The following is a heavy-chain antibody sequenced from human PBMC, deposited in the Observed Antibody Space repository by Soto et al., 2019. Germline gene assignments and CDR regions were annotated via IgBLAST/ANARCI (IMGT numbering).Heavy chain of an antibody. Sequence: GVSLRLSCAASGFTFSTYGMHWVRQAPGKGLEWVAVISHDGSNEYYADSVKGRFTISRDNFKNTLYLQMNSLRSEDTAVYYCAKDDFTARRDDYFDYWGPGTLVTLP. CDR3: AKDDFTARRDDYFDY. J-gene: IGHJ4*02. CDR1: GFTFSTYG. V-gene: IGHV3-30*18. D-gene: IGHD2-21*02. CDR2: ISHDGSNE.